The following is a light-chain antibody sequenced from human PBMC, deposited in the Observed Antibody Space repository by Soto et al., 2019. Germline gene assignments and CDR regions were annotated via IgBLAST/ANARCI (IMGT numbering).Light chain of an antibody. V-gene: IGKV3-15*01. CDR2: GAS. CDR1: QRVSSN. Sequence: EIVRTQSPAALSVAPGERATLSCRASQRVSSNLAWYQQKPGQAPRRLIYGASASANVFPGRFSGRGSGTDFTLNISSLQSEDFAVYSCNQHHIQSTTSGKGTKLEIK. CDR3: NQHHIQSTT. J-gene: IGKJ2*01.